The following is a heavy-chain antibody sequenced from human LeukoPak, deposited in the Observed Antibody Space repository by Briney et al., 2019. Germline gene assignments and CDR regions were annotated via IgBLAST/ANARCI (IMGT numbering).Heavy chain of an antibody. CDR3: AGVSTSSYGMDV. CDR1: GFTFSSYS. V-gene: IGHV3-21*01. Sequence: GGSLRLSCAASGFTFSSYSMNWVRQAPGKGLEWVSSISSSSSYIYYADSVKGRFTISRDNAKNSLYLQMNSLRAEDTAVYYCAGVSTSSYGMDVWGQGTTVTVSS. CDR2: ISSSSSYI. D-gene: IGHD2-2*01. J-gene: IGHJ6*02.